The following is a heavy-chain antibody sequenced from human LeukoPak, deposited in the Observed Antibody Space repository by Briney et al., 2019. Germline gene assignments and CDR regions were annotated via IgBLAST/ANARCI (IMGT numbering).Heavy chain of an antibody. D-gene: IGHD2-15*01. J-gene: IGHJ3*02. V-gene: IGHV1-2*02. Sequence: ASVKVSCKASGYXFTAYYIHWLRXAPGQXLEWMGWINPNSGGTSFALNFQGRVTLTRDTSISTVYMELSRLRSDDTAVYYCARDLSGGALGAFDIWGQGTMVTVSS. CDR1: GYXFTAYY. CDR3: ARDLSGGALGAFDI. CDR2: INPNSGGT.